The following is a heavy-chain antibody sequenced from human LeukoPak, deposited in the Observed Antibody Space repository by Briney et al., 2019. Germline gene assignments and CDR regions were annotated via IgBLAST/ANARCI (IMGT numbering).Heavy chain of an antibody. Sequence: PGGSLRLSCAASGFTFSTYGMHWVRQAPGKGPEWVAVLWYDGSNEYCADSVKGRFTISRDNSKNTLYLQMNSLRAKDTAVYYCAKGGGSGLYDYWGQGTLVTVSS. J-gene: IGHJ4*02. CDR2: LWYDGSNE. CDR3: AKGGGSGLYDY. D-gene: IGHD3-10*01. CDR1: GFTFSTYG. V-gene: IGHV3-30*02.